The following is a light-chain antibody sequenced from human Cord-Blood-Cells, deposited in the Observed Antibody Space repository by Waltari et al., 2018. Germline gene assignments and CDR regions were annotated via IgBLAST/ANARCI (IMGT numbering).Light chain of an antibody. V-gene: IGKV1-5*01. Sequence: DIQMTQSPSTPSASVGDSITITCRASQSISSWLAWYQQKPGKAPKLLIYDASSLESGVPSRFSGSGSGTEFTLTISSLQPDDFATYYCQQYNSYSWTFGQGTKVEIK. J-gene: IGKJ1*01. CDR3: QQYNSYSWT. CDR2: DAS. CDR1: QSISSW.